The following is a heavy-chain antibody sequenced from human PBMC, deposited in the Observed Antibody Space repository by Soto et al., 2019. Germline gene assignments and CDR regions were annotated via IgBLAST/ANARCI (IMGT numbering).Heavy chain of an antibody. CDR1: GYIFSKSW. J-gene: IGHJ6*02. CDR3: AASIFYYGMDV. Sequence: GESLKISCRASGYIFSKSWINWVRQVPGKGLEWMGRIDPRDSYTRYSPSFQGHVTISADTSINTAYLQWSSVKASDTAIYYCAASIFYYGMDVWGQGTTVTGSS. CDR2: IDPRDSYT. V-gene: IGHV5-10-1*01.